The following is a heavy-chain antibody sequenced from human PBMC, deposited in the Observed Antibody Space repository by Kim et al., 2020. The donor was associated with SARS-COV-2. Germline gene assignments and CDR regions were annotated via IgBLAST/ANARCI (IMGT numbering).Heavy chain of an antibody. J-gene: IGHJ4*02. CDR3: TTDDGGRLFDH. V-gene: IGHV3-21*01. D-gene: IGHD4-17*01. CDR1: GFTLNTFN. Sequence: GGSLRLSCAASGFTLNTFNMNWVRQAPGKGLEWVSSISSMSSFIYYADSVKGRFTISRDNAKNSLYLQMNSLRVEDTAVYYCTTDDGGRLFDHWGQGTLVTVSS. CDR2: ISSMSSFI.